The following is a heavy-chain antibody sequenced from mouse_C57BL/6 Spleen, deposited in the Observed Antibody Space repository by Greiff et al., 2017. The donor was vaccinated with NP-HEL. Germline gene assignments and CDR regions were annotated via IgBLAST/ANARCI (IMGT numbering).Heavy chain of an antibody. CDR1: GYTFTDYN. CDR3: ARREWLLRGSAMDC. V-gene: IGHV1-18*01. CDR2: INPNNGGT. J-gene: IGHJ4*01. D-gene: IGHD2-3*01. Sequence: EVQLQQSGPELVKPGASVKIPCKASGYTFTDYNMDWVKQSHGKSLEWIGDINPNNGGTIYNQKFKGKATLTVDKSSSTAYMELRSLTSEDTAVYCCARREWLLRGSAMDCWGQGTSVTVSS.